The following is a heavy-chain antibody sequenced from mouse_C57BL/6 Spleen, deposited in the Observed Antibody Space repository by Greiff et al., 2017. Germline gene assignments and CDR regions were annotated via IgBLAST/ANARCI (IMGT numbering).Heavy chain of an antibody. CDR2: IDPETGGT. Sequence: QVQLQQSGAELVRPGASVTLSCKASGYTFTDYEMHWVKQTPVHGLEWIGAIDPETGGTAYNQKFKGKAILTADKSSSTAYMELRSLTSEDSAVYDWLEITTVVELYYYAMDYWGQGTSVTVSS. V-gene: IGHV1-15*01. D-gene: IGHD1-1*01. CDR1: GYTFTDYE. CDR3: LEITTVVELYYYAMDY. J-gene: IGHJ4*01.